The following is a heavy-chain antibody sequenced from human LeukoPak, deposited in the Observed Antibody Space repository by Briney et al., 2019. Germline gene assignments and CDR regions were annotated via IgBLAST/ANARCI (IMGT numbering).Heavy chain of an antibody. V-gene: IGHV3-21*01. D-gene: IGHD6-19*01. CDR2: ISSSSSYI. CDR1: GFTFSSYS. Sequence: GGSLRLSCAASGFTFSSYSMNWVRQAPGKGLEWVSSISSSSSYIYYADSVKGRFTISRDNAKNSLYLQMNSLRAEDTAVYYCARAPSSSGWPDYWGQGTLVSVPS. CDR3: ARAPSSSGWPDY. J-gene: IGHJ4*02.